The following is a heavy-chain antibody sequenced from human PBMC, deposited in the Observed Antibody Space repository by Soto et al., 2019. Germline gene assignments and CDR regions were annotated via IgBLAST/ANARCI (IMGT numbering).Heavy chain of an antibody. J-gene: IGHJ6*02. V-gene: IGHV1-18*01. Sequence: QVQLVQSGAEVKKPGASVKVSCKASGYTFTSYGISWVRQAPGQGLEWMGWISAYNGNTNYAQKLQGRVTMTTDTSTSTAYMEQRRLISDDTAGYYCARDRVYQLTRYYYSGMDVWGQGTTVTVSS. D-gene: IGHD2-2*01. CDR1: GYTFTSYG. CDR3: ARDRVYQLTRYYYSGMDV. CDR2: ISAYNGNT.